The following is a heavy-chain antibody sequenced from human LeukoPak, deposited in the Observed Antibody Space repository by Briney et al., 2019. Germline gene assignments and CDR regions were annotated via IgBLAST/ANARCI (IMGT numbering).Heavy chain of an antibody. Sequence: GGSLRLSCAASGFTFSNYAMAWVRQAPGKGLEWVSGISGTGASTYYPDSVKGRFTISRDNSKNTLFLQMNSLRADDTAVYYCASLGSSWLGYFDYWGQGTLVTVSS. J-gene: IGHJ4*02. CDR1: GFTFSNYA. CDR2: ISGTGAST. D-gene: IGHD6-13*01. V-gene: IGHV3-23*01. CDR3: ASLGSSWLGYFDY.